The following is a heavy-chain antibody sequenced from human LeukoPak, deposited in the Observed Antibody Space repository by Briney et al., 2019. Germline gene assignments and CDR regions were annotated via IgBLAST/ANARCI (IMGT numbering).Heavy chain of an antibody. V-gene: IGHV3-9*01. J-gene: IGHJ4*02. CDR2: ISWNSGSI. CDR3: AKDRGYYYDSSAYGSYFDY. D-gene: IGHD3-22*01. Sequence: GRSLRLTCAASGFTFDDYAMHWVRQAPGKGLEWVSGISWNSGSIGYADSVKGRFTISRDNSKNSLYLQMNSLRTEDTALYYCAKDRGYYYDSSAYGSYFDYWGRGTLVTVSS. CDR1: GFTFDDYA.